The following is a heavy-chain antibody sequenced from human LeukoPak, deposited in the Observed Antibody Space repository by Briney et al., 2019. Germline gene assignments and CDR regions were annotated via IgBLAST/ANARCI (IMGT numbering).Heavy chain of an antibody. J-gene: IGHJ1*01. CDR1: GGSISSSSYY. CDR2: IYYSGST. Sequence: SETLSLTCTVSGGSISSSSYYWGWIRQPPGKGLEWIGSIYYSGSTYYNPSLKSRVTISVDTSKNQFSLKLSSVTAADTAVYYCARHFSSHYDILTGYFELEAEYFQHWGQGTLVTVSS. V-gene: IGHV4-39*01. D-gene: IGHD3-9*01. CDR3: ARHFSSHYDILTGYFELEAEYFQH.